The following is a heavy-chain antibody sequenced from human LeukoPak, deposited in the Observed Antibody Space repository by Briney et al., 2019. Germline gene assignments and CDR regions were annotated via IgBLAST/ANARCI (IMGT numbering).Heavy chain of an antibody. CDR2: ISAYNGNT. CDR3: ARQGSNFGGSSNFDY. CDR1: GYTFTSYG. D-gene: IGHD2-21*01. V-gene: IGHV1-18*01. J-gene: IGHJ4*02. Sequence: ASVKVSCKASGYTFTSYGISWVRQAPGQGLEWMGWISAYNGNTNYAQKLQGRVTMTTDTSTSTAYMELRSLRSDDTAVYYCARQGSNFGGSSNFDYWGQGTLVTVSS.